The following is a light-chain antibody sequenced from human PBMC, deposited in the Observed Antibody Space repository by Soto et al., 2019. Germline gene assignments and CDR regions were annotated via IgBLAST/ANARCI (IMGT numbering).Light chain of an antibody. J-gene: IGLJ1*01. CDR3: SSYTITTSLYV. Sequence: QSALTQPASVSGSPGQSITISCTGTSSDVGGYNYVSWYQQHPGTAPKLMIYEVSNRPSGLSNRFSGSKSGNTASLTISGLQAEDEADYYCSSYTITTSLYVFGTGTKVTVL. V-gene: IGLV2-14*01. CDR2: EVS. CDR1: SSDVGGYNY.